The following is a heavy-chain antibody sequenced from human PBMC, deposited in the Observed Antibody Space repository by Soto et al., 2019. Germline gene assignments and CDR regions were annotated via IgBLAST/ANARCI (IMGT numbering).Heavy chain of an antibody. CDR1: GFTFSSYA. CDR3: AKDYRTGTTFWNWFDP. Sequence: GALRLSFAAPGFTFSSYALSWVPQAPGRGLEWVSAISGSGGSTYYADSVKGRFTISRDNSKNTLYLQMNSLRAEDTAVYYCAKDYRTGTTFWNWFDPWGQGTPVTVSS. V-gene: IGHV3-23*01. CDR2: ISGSGGST. J-gene: IGHJ5*02. D-gene: IGHD1-1*01.